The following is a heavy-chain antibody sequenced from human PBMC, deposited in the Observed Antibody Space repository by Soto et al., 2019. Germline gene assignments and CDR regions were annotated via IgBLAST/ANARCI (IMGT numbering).Heavy chain of an antibody. CDR2: ISSSSSYI. D-gene: IGHD3-10*01. Sequence: EVQLVESGGGLVKPGGSLRLSCAASGFTFSSYSMNWVRQAPGKGLEWVSSISSSSSYIYYADSVKGRFTISRDNAKNSLYLRMNSLRAEDTAVYYCARDKFTSGSGIDYWGQGTLVTVSS. J-gene: IGHJ4*02. V-gene: IGHV3-21*01. CDR1: GFTFSSYS. CDR3: ARDKFTSGSGIDY.